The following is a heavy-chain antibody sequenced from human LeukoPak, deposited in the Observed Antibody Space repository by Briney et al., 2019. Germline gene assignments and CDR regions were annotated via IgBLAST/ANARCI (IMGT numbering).Heavy chain of an antibody. CDR2: IKSETDGATT. CDR3: TTDLNQRLKWFGNPLDH. D-gene: IGHD3-10*01. J-gene: IGHJ4*02. Sequence: GGSLSLSCEASGFSITYACMSWVRQSPEKGLQWVGNIKSETDGATTDYAAAVEGRFTISRDDSKQMLYLQMGSLKTEDTAGYFCTTDLNQRLKWFGNPLDHWGQGTPVTVSS. V-gene: IGHV3-15*01. CDR1: GFSITYAC.